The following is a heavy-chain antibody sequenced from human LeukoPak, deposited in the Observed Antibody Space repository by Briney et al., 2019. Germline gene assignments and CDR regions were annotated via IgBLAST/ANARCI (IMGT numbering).Heavy chain of an antibody. D-gene: IGHD5-18*01. J-gene: IGHJ6*02. CDR1: GFTFSSYS. CDR2: ISSSSSYI. V-gene: IGHV3-21*01. Sequence: GGSLRLSCAASGFTFSSYSMNWVRQAPGKGLEWVSSISSSSSYIYYADSVKGRFTISRDNAKNPLYLQMNSLRAEDTAVYYCARDTRPDTAMVKDYYGMDVWGQGTTVTVSS. CDR3: ARDTRPDTAMVKDYYGMDV.